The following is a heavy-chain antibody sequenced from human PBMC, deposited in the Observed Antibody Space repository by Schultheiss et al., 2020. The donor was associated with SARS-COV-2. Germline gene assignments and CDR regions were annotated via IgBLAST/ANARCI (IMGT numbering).Heavy chain of an antibody. D-gene: IGHD2/OR15-2a*01. Sequence: GGSLRLSCAASGFTFSSYAMSWVRQAPGKGLEYVSAISSNGGSTYYADSVKGRFTISRDNSKNTLYLQMTSLRVEDTAVYYCAKKNRGDNPFDDWGQGTLVTVSS. J-gene: IGHJ4*02. V-gene: IGHV3-64*04. CDR3: AKKNRGDNPFDD. CDR1: GFTFSSYA. CDR2: ISSNGGST.